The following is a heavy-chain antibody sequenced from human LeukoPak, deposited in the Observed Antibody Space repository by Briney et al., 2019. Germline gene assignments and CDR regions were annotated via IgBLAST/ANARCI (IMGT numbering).Heavy chain of an antibody. J-gene: IGHJ6*02. CDR1: GGSISRGGYY. Sequence: PSQTLSLTCTVSGGSISRGGYYWSWIRQHPGKGLEWIGYIYYSGSTYYNPSLKSRVTISVDTSKNQFSLKLISVTAADTAVYYCARDLVVVPARFGMDVWGQGTTVTVSS. CDR2: IYYSGST. CDR3: ARDLVVVPARFGMDV. D-gene: IGHD2-2*01. V-gene: IGHV4-31*03.